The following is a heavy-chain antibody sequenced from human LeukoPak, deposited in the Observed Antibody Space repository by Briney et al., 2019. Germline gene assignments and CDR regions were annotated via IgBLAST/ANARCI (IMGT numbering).Heavy chain of an antibody. V-gene: IGHV3-23*01. J-gene: IGHJ3*02. CDR1: GFTFSSYA. D-gene: IGHD3-10*01. CDR2: ISGSGGST. Sequence: GGSLRLSCAASGFTFSSYAMSWVRQAPGKGLEWVSAISGSGGSTYYADSVKGRFTISRDNSKNTLYLQMNSLRAEDTAVYYCARDGPLWFGESPDAFDIWGQGTMVTVSS. CDR3: ARDGPLWFGESPDAFDI.